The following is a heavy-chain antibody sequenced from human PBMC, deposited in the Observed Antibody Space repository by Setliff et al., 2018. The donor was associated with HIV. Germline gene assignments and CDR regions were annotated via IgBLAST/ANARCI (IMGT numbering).Heavy chain of an antibody. Sequence: SETLSLTCNVSGDSISGYFWSWIRQPAGKGLEWIGRIYSGGSTNYNPSLKSRVTLSIDKSKNQVSLKLTSVTAADTAVHYCARGNNDLESFDYWGQGALVTVSS. CDR2: IYSGGST. CDR1: GDSISGYF. V-gene: IGHV4-4*07. D-gene: IGHD3-3*01. J-gene: IGHJ4*02. CDR3: ARGNNDLESFDY.